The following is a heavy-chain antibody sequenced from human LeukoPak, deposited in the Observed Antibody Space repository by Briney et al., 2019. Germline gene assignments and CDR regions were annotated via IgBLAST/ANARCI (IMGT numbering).Heavy chain of an antibody. CDR2: IKQDGSKK. D-gene: IGHD3-3*01. CDR1: GFPFSSYW. V-gene: IGHV3-7*03. J-gene: IGHJ1*01. CDR3: AMGATSWSGYSFPKIFQH. Sequence: GGSLRLSCVASGFPFSSYWMTWVRQAPGRGLEWVANIKQDGSKKSYVDSVKGRFTISRDNSKNTLYLQMNSLRAEDTAVYYCAMGATSWSGYSFPKIFQHWGRGTLVTVSS.